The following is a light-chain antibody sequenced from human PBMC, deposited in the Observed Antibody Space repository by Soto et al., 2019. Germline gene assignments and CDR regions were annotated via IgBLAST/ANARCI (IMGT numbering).Light chain of an antibody. CDR3: QQRFSWPLT. J-gene: IGKJ4*01. V-gene: IGKV3-11*01. Sequence: EIVMTQSPATLSVSPGARATLSCRASQSVSNYLAWYQQKPGQVPRLLIYEASNRATGIPVRISDSGSGTDFTLTISSLEPEDSALYYCQQRFSWPLTFGGGTKV. CDR1: QSVSNY. CDR2: EAS.